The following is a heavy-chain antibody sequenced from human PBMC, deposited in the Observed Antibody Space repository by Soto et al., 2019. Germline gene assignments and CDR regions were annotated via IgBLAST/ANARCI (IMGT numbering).Heavy chain of an antibody. V-gene: IGHV3-23*01. D-gene: IGHD3-16*02. CDR2: ISGSGGST. Sequence: PGGSLRLSCAASGFTFSSYAMSWVRQAPGKGLEWVSAISGSGGSTYYADSVKGRFTISRDNSKNTLYLQMNSLRAEDTAVYYCAKVWGITFGGAIPTHFDYWGQGALVTVSS. J-gene: IGHJ4*02. CDR3: AKVWGITFGGAIPTHFDY. CDR1: GFTFSSYA.